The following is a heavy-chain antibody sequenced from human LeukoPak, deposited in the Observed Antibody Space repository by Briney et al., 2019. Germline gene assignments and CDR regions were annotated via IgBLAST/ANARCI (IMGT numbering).Heavy chain of an antibody. J-gene: IGHJ4*02. V-gene: IGHV4-34*01. Sequence: SQTLSLTCGVFVVSINDFYWSCIPQSPSKGLEGRGEISHNEGTRYHPSLESPVTISVGTSKNQLSLKLSLVTAWGTAVYYCARIRCGHSASLCYTHWGLGALVTVSS. CDR3: ARIRCGHSASLCYTH. CDR1: VVSINDFY. CDR2: ISHNEGT. D-gene: IGHD2-21*01.